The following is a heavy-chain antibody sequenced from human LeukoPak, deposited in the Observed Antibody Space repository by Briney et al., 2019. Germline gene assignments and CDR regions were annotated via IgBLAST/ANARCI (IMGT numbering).Heavy chain of an antibody. Sequence: PGGSLRLSCAASGFTVSSNYMSWVRQAPGKGLEWVGRIKSKTDGGTTDYAAPVKGRFTISRDDSKNTLYLQMNSLRAEDTAVYYCAREWFGYFDYWGQGTLVTVST. J-gene: IGHJ4*02. CDR2: IKSKTDGGTT. CDR3: AREWFGYFDY. V-gene: IGHV3-15*01. D-gene: IGHD3-10*01. CDR1: GFTVSSNY.